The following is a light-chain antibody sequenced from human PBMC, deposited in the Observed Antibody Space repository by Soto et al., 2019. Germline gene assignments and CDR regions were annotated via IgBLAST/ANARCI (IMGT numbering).Light chain of an antibody. CDR3: QQYSDWPAKLP. CDR2: GSS. V-gene: IGKV3D-15*01. Sequence: EGVMAQSPATLSASVGERATLSCRATQTISNYLALYQHKPGQAPRLLIYGSSIRATGVPARFSGSGSGTEYTLTISSLQSEDFAVYYCQQYSDWPAKLPFGPGTTVEIK. CDR1: QTISNY. J-gene: IGKJ3*01.